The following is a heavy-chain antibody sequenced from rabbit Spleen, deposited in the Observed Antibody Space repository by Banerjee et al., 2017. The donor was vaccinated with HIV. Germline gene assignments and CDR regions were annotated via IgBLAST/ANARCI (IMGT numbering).Heavy chain of an antibody. V-gene: IGHV1S45*01. Sequence: QEQLVESGGDLVQPEGSLTLTCTASGFSLSSRYWICWVRQAPGKGLEWIACIDVAKSGDTYYTNWAKGRFTISKTSSTTVTLQMTSLTAADTATYFCARDLTDIIGWNFGWWGQGTLVTVS. CDR2: IDVAKSGDT. CDR1: GFSLSSRYW. CDR3: ARDLTDIIGWNFGW. D-gene: IGHD1-1*01. J-gene: IGHJ4*01.